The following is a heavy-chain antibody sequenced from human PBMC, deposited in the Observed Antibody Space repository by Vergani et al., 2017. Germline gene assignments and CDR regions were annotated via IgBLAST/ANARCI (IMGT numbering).Heavy chain of an antibody. Sequence: EVQLVQSGAEVKKPGESLKISCKGSGYSFTSYWIGWVRQMPGKGLEWMGIIYPGDSDTRYSPSFQGQVTISADKSISTAYLQWSSLKASDTAMYYCARTLGFGEVLFPYYYYGMDVWGQGTTVTVSS. J-gene: IGHJ6*02. CDR1: GYSFTSYW. CDR3: ARTLGFGEVLFPYYYYGMDV. D-gene: IGHD3-10*01. V-gene: IGHV5-51*01. CDR2: IYPGDSDT.